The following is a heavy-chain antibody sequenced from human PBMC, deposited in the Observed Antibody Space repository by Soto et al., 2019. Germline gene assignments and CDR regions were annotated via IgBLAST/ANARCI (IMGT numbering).Heavy chain of an antibody. J-gene: IGHJ5*02. CDR3: GRRKLEMMYVGWLHP. Sequence: QVQLQESGLGLVKPSETLSLTCAVSGDPIRSRNWWRWVRQTPGKGLEYIGEIHHSGSTNYNPSLKSRVPMSVDKSKNKSSLCLTSVTAADTAIFYCGRRKLEMMYVGWLHPWGQGTLVTVSS. CDR1: GDPIRSRNW. V-gene: IGHV4-4*02. D-gene: IGHD2-8*01. CDR2: IHHSGST.